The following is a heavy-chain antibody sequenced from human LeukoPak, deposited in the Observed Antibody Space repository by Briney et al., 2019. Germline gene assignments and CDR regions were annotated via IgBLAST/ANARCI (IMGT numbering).Heavy chain of an antibody. CDR1: RDSISSYH. V-gene: IGHV4-59*01. CDR2: IHYSGST. Sequence: SETLSLTCTVSRDSISSYHRNWIRQPPGKGLEWIGYIHYSGSTNYNPSLKSRVTISVDTSKNQFSLKLSSVTAANTAVYYCARAETIFGVVGWFDPWGQGTLVTVSS. D-gene: IGHD3-3*01. J-gene: IGHJ5*02. CDR3: ARAETIFGVVGWFDP.